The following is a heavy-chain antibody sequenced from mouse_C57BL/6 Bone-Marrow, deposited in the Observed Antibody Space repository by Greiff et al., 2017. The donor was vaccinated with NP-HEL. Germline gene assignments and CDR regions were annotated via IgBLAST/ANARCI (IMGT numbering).Heavy chain of an antibody. CDR3: ARHYGSNYWYFDV. V-gene: IGHV1-50*01. J-gene: IGHJ1*03. Sequence: QVQLQQPGAELVKPGASVKLSCKASGYTFTSYWMQWVKQRPGQGLEWIGEIDPSDSYTNYNQKFKGKATLTVDTSSSTAYMQLSSLTSEDSAVYYCARHYGSNYWYFDVWGTGTTVTVSS. CDR2: IDPSDSYT. D-gene: IGHD1-1*01. CDR1: GYTFTSYW.